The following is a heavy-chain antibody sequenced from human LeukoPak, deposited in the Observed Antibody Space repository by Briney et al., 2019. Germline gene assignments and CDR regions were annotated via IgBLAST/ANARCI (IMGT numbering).Heavy chain of an antibody. CDR3: AKGSTHYYYYGMDV. V-gene: IGHV3-23*01. CDR2: ISGSGGST. D-gene: IGHD2-2*01. J-gene: IGHJ6*02. Sequence: GGSLRLSCAASGFTFSNYAMSWVRQTPGKGLEWVSAISGSGGSTYYADSVKGRFTISRDNSKNTLYLQMNSLRAEDTAVYYCAKGSTHYYYYGMDVWGQGTTVTVSS. CDR1: GFTFSNYA.